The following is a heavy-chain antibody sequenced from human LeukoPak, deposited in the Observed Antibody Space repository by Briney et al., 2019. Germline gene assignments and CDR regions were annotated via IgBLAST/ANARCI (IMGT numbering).Heavy chain of an antibody. V-gene: IGHV3-30*02. CDR1: GFTFSSYD. CDR2: IRYDGSNK. J-gene: IGHJ4*02. Sequence: PGGTLRLSCAASGFTFSSYDMHWVRQAPGKGLQWVAFIRYDGSNKYYADSAKGRFTISRDNSKNTLYLQMNSLRAEDTAVYYCARDLAVPYYFDYWGQGTLVTVSS. D-gene: IGHD6-19*01. CDR3: ARDLAVPYYFDY.